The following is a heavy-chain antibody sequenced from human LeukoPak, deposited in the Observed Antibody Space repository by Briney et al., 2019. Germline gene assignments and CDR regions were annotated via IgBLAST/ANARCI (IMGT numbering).Heavy chain of an antibody. CDR1: GFTFSGSA. Sequence: GGSLRLSRAASGFTFSGSAMHWVRQASGKGLEWVGRIRSKANSYATAYAASVKGRFTISRDDSKNTAYLQMNSLKTEDTAVYYCTRGFWAPAAINYYYGMDVWGQGTTVTVSS. CDR2: IRSKANSYAT. CDR3: TRGFWAPAAINYYYGMDV. D-gene: IGHD2-2*01. J-gene: IGHJ6*02. V-gene: IGHV3-73*01.